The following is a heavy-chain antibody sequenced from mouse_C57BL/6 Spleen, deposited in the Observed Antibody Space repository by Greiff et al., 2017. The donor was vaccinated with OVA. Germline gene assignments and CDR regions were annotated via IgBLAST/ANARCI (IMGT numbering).Heavy chain of an antibody. CDR3: AKNYDYDGWFAY. D-gene: IGHD2-4*01. V-gene: IGHV3-6*01. CDR2: ISYDGSN. CDR1: GYSITSGYY. Sequence: ESGPGLVKPSQSLSLTCSVTGYSITSGYYWNWIRQFHGNKLEWIGYISYDGSNNYNPSLKNRISITRDTSKNQLFLKLNSVTTEDTATYYCAKNYDYDGWFAYWGQGTLVTVSA. J-gene: IGHJ3*01.